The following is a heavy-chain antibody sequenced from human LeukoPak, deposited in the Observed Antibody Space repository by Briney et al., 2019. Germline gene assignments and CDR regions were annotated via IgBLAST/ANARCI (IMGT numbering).Heavy chain of an antibody. CDR3: ARTGLYDSSGYYYRDRAFDI. CDR1: GFTFSSFW. D-gene: IGHD3-22*01. J-gene: IGHJ3*02. V-gene: IGHV3-74*01. CDR2: IDSDGSTT. Sequence: GGSLRLSCAASGFTFSSFWMHWVRQAPGKGLMWVSRIDSDGSTTSYADSVKGRFTVSRDNAKNTLYLQMNSLRAEDTAVYYCARTGLYDSSGYYYRDRAFDIWGQGTMVTVSS.